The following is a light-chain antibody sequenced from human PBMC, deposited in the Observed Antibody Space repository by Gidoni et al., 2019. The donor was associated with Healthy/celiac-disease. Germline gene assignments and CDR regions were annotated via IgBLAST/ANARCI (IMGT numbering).Light chain of an antibody. Sequence: SYELTQPPSVSVSPGKTASITCSVDKLGDKYACWYQQKPGQSPVLVIYQDSKRPSGIPERFSGSNSGNTATLTISGTQAMDEADYYCQAWDSSTVVFGGGTKLTVL. CDR1: KLGDKY. J-gene: IGLJ2*01. V-gene: IGLV3-1*01. CDR2: QDS. CDR3: QAWDSSTVV.